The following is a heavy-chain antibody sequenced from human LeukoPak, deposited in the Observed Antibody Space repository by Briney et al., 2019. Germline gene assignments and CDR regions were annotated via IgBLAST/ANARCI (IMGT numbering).Heavy chain of an antibody. J-gene: IGHJ4*02. CDR3: ARRYCTNGVRRFDY. CDR1: GGSISSSSYY. V-gene: IGHV4-39*01. CDR2: IYYSGST. D-gene: IGHD2-8*01. Sequence: PSETLSLTCTVSGGSISSSSYYWGWIRQPPGKGLEWIGSIYYSGSTYYNPSLKSRVTISVDTSKNQFSLKLSSVTAADTAVYYCARRYCTNGVRRFDYWGQGTLVTVSS.